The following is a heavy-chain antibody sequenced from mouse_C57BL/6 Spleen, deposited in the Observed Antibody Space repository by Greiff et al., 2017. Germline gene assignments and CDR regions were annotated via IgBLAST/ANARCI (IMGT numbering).Heavy chain of an antibody. Sequence: EVQLQQSGPELVKPGASVKISCKASGYSFTSYYMNWVKQSPEKSLEWIGEINPSTGGTTYNQKFKAKATLTVDKSSSTAYMQLKSLTSEDSAVYYCARGGDYDGGVDYWGQGTSVTVSS. D-gene: IGHD2-4*01. V-gene: IGHV1-42*01. CDR1: GYSFTSYY. CDR3: ARGGDYDGGVDY. J-gene: IGHJ4*01. CDR2: INPSTGGT.